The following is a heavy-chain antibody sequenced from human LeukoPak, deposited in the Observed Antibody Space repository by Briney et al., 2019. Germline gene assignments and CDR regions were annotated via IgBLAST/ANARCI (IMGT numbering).Heavy chain of an antibody. CDR1: GYTFTGYY. CDR2: INPNSGGT. J-gene: IGHJ4*02. CDR3: AFEDYYDSSGAFDY. D-gene: IGHD3-22*01. Sequence: GASVKVSCKASGYTFTGYYMHWVRQAPGQGLEWMGWINPNSGGTNYAQKFQGRVTMTRDTSISTAYMELSRLRSDDTAVYYCAFEDYYDSSGAFDYWGQGTLVTVSS. V-gene: IGHV1-2*02.